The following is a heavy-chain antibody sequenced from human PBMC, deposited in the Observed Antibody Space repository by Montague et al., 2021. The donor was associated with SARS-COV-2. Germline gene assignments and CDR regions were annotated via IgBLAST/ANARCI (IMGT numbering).Heavy chain of an antibody. D-gene: IGHD3-10*01. Sequence: SLRLSCAASGFTFSSYATHWVRQAPGKGLEWVAVISYDGSNKYYADSVKGRFTISRDNSKNTLYLQMNSLRAEDTAVYYCAGGLLWFGELFYWGQGTLVTVSS. CDR3: AGGLLWFGELFY. V-gene: IGHV3-30-3*01. CDR1: GFTFSSYA. J-gene: IGHJ4*02. CDR2: ISYDGSNK.